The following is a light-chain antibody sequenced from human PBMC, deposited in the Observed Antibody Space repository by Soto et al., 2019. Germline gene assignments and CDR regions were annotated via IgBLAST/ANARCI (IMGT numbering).Light chain of an antibody. CDR3: QQYGGSPYT. CDR1: QSVNSIH. J-gene: IGKJ2*01. V-gene: IGKV3-20*01. Sequence: EIVLTQSRGTLSLSPGERATLSCRASQSVNSIHLAWDQQKPGQSPRLLIFDASSRATGIPDRFSGSGSGTDFTLTISRLEPEDCAVYYCQQYGGSPYTFGQGTKVDIK. CDR2: DAS.